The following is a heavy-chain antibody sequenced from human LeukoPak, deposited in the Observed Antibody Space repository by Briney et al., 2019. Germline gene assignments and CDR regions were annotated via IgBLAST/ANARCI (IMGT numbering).Heavy chain of an antibody. CDR2: IKEDGSEK. V-gene: IGHV3-7*04. Sequence: GGSLRLSCAASGFRFSTYWMSWVRQAPGKGLEWVANIKEDGSEKYYVDSVKGRFTISRDNAKNSLFVQMNSLRVDDTAVYYCARGGSYYANWGQGTLVTVSS. CDR3: ARGGSYYAN. J-gene: IGHJ4*02. D-gene: IGHD3-10*01. CDR1: GFRFSTYW.